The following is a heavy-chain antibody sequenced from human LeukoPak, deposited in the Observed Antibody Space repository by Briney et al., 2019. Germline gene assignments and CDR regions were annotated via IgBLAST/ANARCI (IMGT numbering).Heavy chain of an antibody. D-gene: IGHD4-17*01. Sequence: ASVNVSCKASGYTFTGYYMHWVRQAPGQGLEWMGWINPNSGGTNYAQKFQGRVTMTRDTSISTAYMELSRLRSDDTAVYYCARDNSATVTDWGQEPWSPSPQ. CDR2: INPNSGGT. CDR3: ARDNSATVTD. V-gene: IGHV1-2*02. J-gene: IGHJ4*02. CDR1: GYTFTGYY.